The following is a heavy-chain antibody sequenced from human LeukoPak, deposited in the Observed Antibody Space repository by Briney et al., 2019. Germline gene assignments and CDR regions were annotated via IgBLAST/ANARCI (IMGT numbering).Heavy chain of an antibody. CDR3: ASRGELTGDVVDY. J-gene: IGHJ4*02. CDR1: GGTFSSYA. Sequence: SVKVSCKASGGTFSSYAISWVRQAPGQGLEWMGGIIPIFGTANYAQKFQGRVTITADESTSTAYMELSSLRSEDTAVYYCASRGELTGDVVDYWGQGTLVTVSS. V-gene: IGHV1-69*01. D-gene: IGHD7-27*01. CDR2: IIPIFGTA.